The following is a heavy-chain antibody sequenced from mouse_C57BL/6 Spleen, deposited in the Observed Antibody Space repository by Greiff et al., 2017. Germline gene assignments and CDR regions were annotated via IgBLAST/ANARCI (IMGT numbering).Heavy chain of an antibody. CDR2: IDPSDSYT. D-gene: IGHD1-1*01. CDR3: ARRTVGAFDY. CDR1: GYTFTSYW. V-gene: IGHV1-69*01. J-gene: IGHJ2*01. Sequence: QVQLQQPGAELVMPGASVKLSCKASGYTFTSYWMHWVKQRPGQGLEWIGEIDPSDSYTNYNQKFKGKSTLTVDESSSTAYMQLSSLTSEDSAVYYCARRTVGAFDYWGQGTTLTVSS.